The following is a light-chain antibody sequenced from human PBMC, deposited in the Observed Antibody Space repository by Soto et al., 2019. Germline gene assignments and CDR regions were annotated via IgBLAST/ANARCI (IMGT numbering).Light chain of an antibody. Sequence: QSVLTQPASVSGSPGQSITISCTGTSSDVGTYNLVSWYQHHPGKAPKVMIYEDSQRPSGVSNRFSGSKSGNTASLTISGLQAEDEADYYCCSYAGNSIYVFGNGTKVTVL. CDR1: SSDVGTYNL. J-gene: IGLJ1*01. CDR3: CSYAGNSIYV. V-gene: IGLV2-23*01. CDR2: EDS.